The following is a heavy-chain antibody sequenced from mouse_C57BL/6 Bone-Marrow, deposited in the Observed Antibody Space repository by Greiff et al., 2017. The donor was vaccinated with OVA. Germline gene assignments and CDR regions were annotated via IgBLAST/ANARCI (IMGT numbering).Heavy chain of an antibody. CDR1: GYSITSGYY. CDR2: ISYDGSN. V-gene: IGHV3-6*01. D-gene: IGHD2-4*01. J-gene: IGHJ3*01. CDR3: ARDRVYYDYDVAWFAY. Sequence: EVKLVESGPGLVKPSQSLSLTCSVTGYSITSGYYWNWIRQFPGNKLEWMGYISYDGSNNYNPSLKNRISITRDTSKNQFFLKLNSVTTEDTATYYCARDRVYYDYDVAWFAYWGQGTLVTVSA.